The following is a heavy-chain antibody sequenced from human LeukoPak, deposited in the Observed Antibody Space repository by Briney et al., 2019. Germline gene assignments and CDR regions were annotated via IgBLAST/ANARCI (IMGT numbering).Heavy chain of an antibody. J-gene: IGHJ4*02. CDR1: GYTFTSCA. D-gene: IGHD3-10*01. Sequence: ASVKVSCKASGYTFTSCAMNWVRQAPGQGLEWMGIINPSGGSTSYAQKFQGRVTMTRDMSTSTVYMELSSLRSEDTAVYYCARGAYYYGSGSYYNKGELNIGQFDYWGQGTLVTVSS. CDR3: ARGAYYYGSGSYYNKGELNIGQFDY. CDR2: INPSGGST. V-gene: IGHV1-46*01.